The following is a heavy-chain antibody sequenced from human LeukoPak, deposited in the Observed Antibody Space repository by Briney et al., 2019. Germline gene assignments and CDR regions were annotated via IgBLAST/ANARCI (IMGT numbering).Heavy chain of an antibody. J-gene: IGHJ4*02. Sequence: ASVKVSCKVSGYTLTELSMHWVRQAPGKGLEWMGGFDPEDGETIYAQKFQGRVTMTEDTSTDTAYMELSSLRSEDTAVYYCARAILAYCGGDCYPPFRYFDYWGQGTLVTVSS. V-gene: IGHV1-24*01. D-gene: IGHD2-21*01. CDR3: ARAILAYCGGDCYPPFRYFDY. CDR1: GYTLTELS. CDR2: FDPEDGET.